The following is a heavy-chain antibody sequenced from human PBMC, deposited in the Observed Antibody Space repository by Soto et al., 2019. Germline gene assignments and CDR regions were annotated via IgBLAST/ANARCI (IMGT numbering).Heavy chain of an antibody. J-gene: IGHJ3*02. CDR3: ARPDYGDIGAFDI. Sequence: PSETLSLTCTVSGGSISSYYRSWIRQPPGKGLEWIGYIYYSGSTNYNPSLKSRVTISVDTSKNQFSLKLSSVTAADTAVYYCARPDYGDIGAFDIWGQGTMVTVSS. CDR2: IYYSGST. D-gene: IGHD4-17*01. V-gene: IGHV4-59*08. CDR1: GGSISSYY.